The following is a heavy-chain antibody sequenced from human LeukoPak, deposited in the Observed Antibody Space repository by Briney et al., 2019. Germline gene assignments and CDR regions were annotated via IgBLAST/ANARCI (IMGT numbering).Heavy chain of an antibody. CDR3: ASSGSYWFYFDY. CDR2: ISWNSGSI. D-gene: IGHD3-10*01. Sequence: PGRSLRLSCAASGFTFDDYAMHWVRQAPGKGLEWVSGISWNSGSIGYADSVKGRFTISRDNAKNSLYLQMNSLRAEDTALYYCASSGSYWFYFDYWGQGTLVTVSS. J-gene: IGHJ4*02. CDR1: GFTFDDYA. V-gene: IGHV3-9*01.